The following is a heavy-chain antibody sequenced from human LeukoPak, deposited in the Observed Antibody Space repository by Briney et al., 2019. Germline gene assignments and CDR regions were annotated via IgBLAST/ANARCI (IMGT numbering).Heavy chain of an antibody. Sequence: SETLSLTCTVSGGSISSGSYYWSWIRQPAGKGLEWIGHIYTSGSTNYNPSLKSRVTISIDTSKTQFSLKLSSVTAADTAVYYCARGPTTMVRGVIGFDPWGQGTLVTVSS. J-gene: IGHJ5*02. CDR2: IYTSGST. D-gene: IGHD3-10*01. CDR3: ARGPTTMVRGVIGFDP. V-gene: IGHV4-61*09. CDR1: GGSISSGSYY.